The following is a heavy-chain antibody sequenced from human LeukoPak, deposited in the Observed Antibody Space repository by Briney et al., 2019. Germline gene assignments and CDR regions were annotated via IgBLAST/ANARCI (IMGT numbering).Heavy chain of an antibody. CDR2: IYYSGST. V-gene: IGHV4-59*01. D-gene: IGHD5-18*01. CDR3: ARQTGVTYAMDV. J-gene: IGHJ6*02. CDR1: GDSIRSYY. Sequence: SETLSLTCSASGDSIRSYYWSWVRQPPGKGLEWIGYIYYSGSTNYNPSLKSRVTISADTSKNQFSLKLSSVTAADTSVYYCARQTGVTYAMDVWGQGTTVTVSS.